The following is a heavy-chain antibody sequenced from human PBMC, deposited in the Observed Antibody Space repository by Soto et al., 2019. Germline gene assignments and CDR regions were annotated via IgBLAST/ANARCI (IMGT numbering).Heavy chain of an antibody. V-gene: IGHV4-39*01. J-gene: IGHJ4*02. CDR1: GRSISSSSYY. CDR2: IYYSGST. D-gene: IGHD1-1*01. CDR3: ASTTGSY. Sequence: QLQLQESGPGLVKPWETLSLTCTVSGRSISSSSYYWRWIRQPPGKGLQWIGSIYYSGSTYNNPSLKSRVNISVDTSKHQFSLRLSSVTASDTAVYYCASTTGSYRGQGTMVTVSA.